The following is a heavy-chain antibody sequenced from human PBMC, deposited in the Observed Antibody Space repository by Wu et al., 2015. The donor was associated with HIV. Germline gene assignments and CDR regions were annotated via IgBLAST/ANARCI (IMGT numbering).Heavy chain of an antibody. CDR1: GYTFTIYD. CDR2: MNPNSGNT. D-gene: IGHD2-21*02. Sequence: QVQLVQSGAEVKKPGASVKVSCQAFGYTFTIYDINWVRQAPGQGLEWMGWMNPNSGNTGYAQKFQGRVTMTRNTSIGTAYMELSSLRSEDTAVYYCARGNCGGDCSSFYYYYYGMDIWGQGTTVTVSS. J-gene: IGHJ6*02. CDR3: ARGNCGGDCSSFYYYYYGMDI. V-gene: IGHV1-8*01.